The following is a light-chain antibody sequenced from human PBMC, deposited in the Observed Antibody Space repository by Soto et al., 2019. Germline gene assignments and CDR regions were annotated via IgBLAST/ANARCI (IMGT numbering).Light chain of an antibody. CDR2: AAS. V-gene: IGKV1-39*01. CDR3: TQSHSTPFT. J-gene: IGKJ2*01. Sequence: DIQMTQSPSSLSATVGDRVTITCRASQNINTYLNWCQQNPEKAPNLLIFAASSMLSGVPSRFSGSGSGTDFTLTISSLQPEDFGSYYCTQSHSTPFTFGQGTKVEV. CDR1: QNINTY.